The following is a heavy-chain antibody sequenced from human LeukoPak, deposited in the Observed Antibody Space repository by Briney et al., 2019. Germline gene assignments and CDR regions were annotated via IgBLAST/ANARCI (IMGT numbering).Heavy chain of an antibody. D-gene: IGHD5-18*01. CDR3: ARDRGYSYDH. CDR1: GFTFSSYA. J-gene: IGHJ4*02. V-gene: IGHV3-30*04. Sequence: GGSLRLSCAASGFTFSSYAMHWVRQAPGKGLEWVAVISYDGSNKYYADSVKGRFTISRDNSKNTPYLQMNSLRAEDTAVYYCARDRGYSYDHWGQGTLVTVSS. CDR2: ISYDGSNK.